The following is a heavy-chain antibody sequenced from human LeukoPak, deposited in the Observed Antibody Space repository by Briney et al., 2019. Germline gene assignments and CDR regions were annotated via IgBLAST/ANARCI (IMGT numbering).Heavy chain of an antibody. CDR3: AREGLGYYDSSGLDY. Sequence: GGSLRLSCAASGLTFSSYRMSWVRQAPGKGLEWVANIKQDGSEKYYVDSVKGRFTISRDNAKNSLYLQMNSLRAEDTAVYYCAREGLGYYDSSGLDYWGQGTLVTVSS. CDR2: IKQDGSEK. J-gene: IGHJ4*02. D-gene: IGHD3-22*01. CDR1: GLTFSSYR. V-gene: IGHV3-7*01.